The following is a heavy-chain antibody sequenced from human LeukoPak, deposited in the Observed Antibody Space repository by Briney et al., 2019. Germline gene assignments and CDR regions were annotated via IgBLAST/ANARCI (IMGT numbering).Heavy chain of an antibody. V-gene: IGHV1-18*01. D-gene: IGHD6-13*01. CDR2: ISAYNGNT. J-gene: IGHJ3*02. CDR1: GYTFTSYG. Sequence: GASVKVSCKASGYTFTSYGISRVRQAPGQGLEWMGWISAYNGNTNYAQKLQGRVTMTTDTSTSTAYMELRSLRSDDTAMYYCARAAAGPDDAFDIWGQGTMVTVSS. CDR3: ARAAAGPDDAFDI.